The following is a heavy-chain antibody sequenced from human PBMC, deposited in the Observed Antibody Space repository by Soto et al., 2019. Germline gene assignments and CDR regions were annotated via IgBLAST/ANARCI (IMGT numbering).Heavy chain of an antibody. CDR1: GFSFSDYY. V-gene: IGHV3-11*01. D-gene: IGHD3-10*01. CDR3: ARVKGSYAIDY. J-gene: IGHJ4*02. CDR2: ISNSGSTK. Sequence: QVQLVESGGGLVKPGGSLRLSCAASGFSFSDYYMSWIRQAPGKGPEWVSYISNSGSTKHYADSVKGRFTISRDNAKNSLYLQMNRLRAEDTAVYSCARVKGSYAIDYWGQGTLVTVSS.